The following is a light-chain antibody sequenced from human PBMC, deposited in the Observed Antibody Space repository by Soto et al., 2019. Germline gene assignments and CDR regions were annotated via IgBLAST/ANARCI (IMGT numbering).Light chain of an antibody. Sequence: DIQMTQSPSTLSASVGDRVTITCRASQSISTWLAWYQQKPGKAPKLLIYTASRLESGVPSRFSGSGSGTEFTLTISSLQPDDFATYYCQQYNSHSSSTFGQGTKLEIK. J-gene: IGKJ2*01. CDR1: QSISTW. CDR2: TAS. V-gene: IGKV1-5*03. CDR3: QQYNSHSSST.